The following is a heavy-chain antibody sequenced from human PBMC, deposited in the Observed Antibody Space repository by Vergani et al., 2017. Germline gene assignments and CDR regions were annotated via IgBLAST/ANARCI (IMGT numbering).Heavy chain of an antibody. V-gene: IGHV4-61*02. CDR2: FHTSGST. J-gene: IGHJ4*02. Sequence: QVQLQESGPGLVKPSQTLSLTCTVSGSSINSHNYYWSWIRQPAGKGLEWIGRFHTSGSTNYNPSLKSRVTMSEDTSKNQFSLNLTSVTAADTAVYFCARGSCLGGSCYKPLFDYWGQGILVTVSS. CDR1: GSSINSHNYY. D-gene: IGHD3-10*01. CDR3: ARGSCLGGSCYKPLFDY.